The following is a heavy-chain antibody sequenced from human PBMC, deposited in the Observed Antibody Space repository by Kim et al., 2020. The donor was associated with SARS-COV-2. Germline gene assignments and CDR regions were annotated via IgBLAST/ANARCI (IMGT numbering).Heavy chain of an antibody. CDR2: IIPLLKKT. J-gene: IGHJ5*02. V-gene: IGHV1-69*11. CDR1: GGTFSSYA. CDR3: ARRREYFDP. Sequence: SVKVSCKASGGTFSSYAISWVRQAPGQGLEWLGMIIPLLKKTKHAQNFQGRVTITADESTSTAYLEINSLRSDDTAVYYCARRREYFDPWGQGTQVFVS.